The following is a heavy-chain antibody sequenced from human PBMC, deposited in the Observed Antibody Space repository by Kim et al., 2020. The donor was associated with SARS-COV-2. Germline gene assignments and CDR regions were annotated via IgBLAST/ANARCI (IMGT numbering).Heavy chain of an antibody. D-gene: IGHD3-16*01. J-gene: IGHJ1*01. CDR1: GFMFSAYR. Sequence: GGSLRLSCVASGFMFSAYRMDWVRQAPGKGPEWVSPISSDGNDIYYADSVKGRFTISRDNAKNSVFLQMNSLRPDDTAVDYCVTDERASAWGSWCQGPLVLVTS. CDR2: ISSDGNDI. V-gene: IGHV3-21*01. CDR3: VTDERASAWGS.